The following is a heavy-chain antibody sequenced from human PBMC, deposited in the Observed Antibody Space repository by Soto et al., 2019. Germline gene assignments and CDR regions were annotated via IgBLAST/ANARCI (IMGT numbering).Heavy chain of an antibody. CDR1: GFTVSGNY. D-gene: IGHD2-15*01. J-gene: IGHJ4*02. CDR2: IYSGGST. V-gene: IGHV3-53*02. Sequence: EVQLVETGGGLIQPGGSLRLSCAASGFTVSGNYMGWVRHAPGKGLEWVSVIYSGGSTYYADSVKGRFTISRDNSKNTLYLQINSLRAEDTAVYYCARDYGEYCRGSSCYSKDYWGQGTLVTVSS. CDR3: ARDYGEYCRGSSCYSKDY.